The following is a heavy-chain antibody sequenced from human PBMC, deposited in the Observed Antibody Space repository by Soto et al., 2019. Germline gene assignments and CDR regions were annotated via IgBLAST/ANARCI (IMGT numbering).Heavy chain of an antibody. D-gene: IGHD2-2*01. V-gene: IGHV3-13*01. Sequence: EVQLVESGGGLVQPGGSLRLSCAASGFTFSSYDMHWVRQATGKGLEWVSAIGTDGDTYYPGSVKGGFTISRENAKNSLYLQMNSLRAGDTAVYYCARVACSSTSCPHDAFDIWGQGTMVTVSS. J-gene: IGHJ3*02. CDR3: ARVACSSTSCPHDAFDI. CDR2: IGTDGDT. CDR1: GFTFSSYD.